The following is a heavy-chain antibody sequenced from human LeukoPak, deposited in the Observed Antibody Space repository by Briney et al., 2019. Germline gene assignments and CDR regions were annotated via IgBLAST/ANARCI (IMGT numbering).Heavy chain of an antibody. V-gene: IGHV1-8*01. Sequence: ASVKVSCKASGYTFTSYDINWVRQATGQGLEWMGWMNPNSGNTGYAQKFQGRVTMTRNTSISTAYMELSSLRSGDTAVYYCARYDSSGYYSDYWGQGTLVTVSS. CDR1: GYTFTSYD. CDR2: MNPNSGNT. CDR3: ARYDSSGYYSDY. D-gene: IGHD3-22*01. J-gene: IGHJ4*02.